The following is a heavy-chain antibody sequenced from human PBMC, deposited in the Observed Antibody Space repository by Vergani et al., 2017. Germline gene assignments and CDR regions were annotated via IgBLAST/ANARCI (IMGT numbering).Heavy chain of an antibody. CDR3: TRLDDFWSGYTNDNDAFDI. CDR1: GFTFSGSA. J-gene: IGHJ3*02. Sequence: EVQLVESGGGLVQPGGSLKLSCAASGFTFSGSAMHWVRQASGKGLEWVGRIRSKANSYATAYAASVKGRFTISRDDSKITAYLQMNSLKTEDTAVYYCTRLDDFWSGYTNDNDAFDIWGQGTMVTVSS. CDR2: IRSKANSYAT. D-gene: IGHD3-3*01. V-gene: IGHV3-73*01.